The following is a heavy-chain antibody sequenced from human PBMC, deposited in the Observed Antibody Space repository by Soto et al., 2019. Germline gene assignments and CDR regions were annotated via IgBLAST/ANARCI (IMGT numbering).Heavy chain of an antibody. CDR2: ISYDGSNK. J-gene: IGHJ5*02. V-gene: IGHV3-30*18. D-gene: IGHD2-15*01. Sequence: GGSLRLSCAASGFTFSRYGMHWVRQAPGKGLEWVAVISYDGSNKYYADSVKGRFTISRDNSKNTLYLQMNSLRAEDTAVYYCAKAHCSGGSCYSDSGWFDPWGQGTLVTVSS. CDR3: AKAHCSGGSCYSDSGWFDP. CDR1: GFTFSRYG.